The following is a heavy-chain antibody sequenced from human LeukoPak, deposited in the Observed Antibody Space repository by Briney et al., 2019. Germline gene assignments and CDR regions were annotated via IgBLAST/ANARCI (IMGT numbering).Heavy chain of an antibody. Sequence: GGSLRLSCAASGFTFSSYGMHWVRQAPGKGVEGVAFIRYDGSNKYYADSVKGRFSLSRDNSNSTLHLQMNSLREEDTAVYYCARPSALTIFGVETNFFDPWGQGTLVTVSS. V-gene: IGHV3-30*02. CDR3: ARPSALTIFGVETNFFDP. CDR1: GFTFSSYG. J-gene: IGHJ5*02. CDR2: IRYDGSNK. D-gene: IGHD3-3*01.